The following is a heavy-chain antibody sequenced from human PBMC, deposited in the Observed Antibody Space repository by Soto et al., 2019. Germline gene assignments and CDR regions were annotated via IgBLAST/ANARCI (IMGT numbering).Heavy chain of an antibody. CDR2: IYTSGST. Sequence: LSLTCTVSGGSISSYYWSWIRQPAGKGLEWIGRIYTSGSTNYNPSLKSRVTMSVDTSKNQFSLKLSSVTAADTAVYYCAREWRFEYSSPNFDPWGQGTLVTVSS. J-gene: IGHJ5*02. V-gene: IGHV4-4*07. CDR1: GGSISSYY. D-gene: IGHD6-6*01. CDR3: AREWRFEYSSPNFDP.